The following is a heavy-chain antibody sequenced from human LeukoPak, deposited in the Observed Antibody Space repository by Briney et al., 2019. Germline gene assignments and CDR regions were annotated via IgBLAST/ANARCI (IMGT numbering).Heavy chain of an antibody. Sequence: SETLSLTCAVYGGSFSGYYWSWIRQPPGKGLEWIGEINHSGSTNYNPSLKSRVTISVDTSKNQFSPKLSSVTAADTAVYYCASSSSGWRFDYWGQGTLVTVSS. D-gene: IGHD6-19*01. CDR3: ASSSSGWRFDY. CDR2: INHSGST. V-gene: IGHV4-34*01. CDR1: GGSFSGYY. J-gene: IGHJ4*02.